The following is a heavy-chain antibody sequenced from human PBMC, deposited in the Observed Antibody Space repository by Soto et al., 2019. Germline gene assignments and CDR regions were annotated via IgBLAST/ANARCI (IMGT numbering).Heavy chain of an antibody. J-gene: IGHJ4*02. D-gene: IGHD2-8*01. CDR1: GFTFSSYG. Sequence: AGGSLRLSCAASGFTFSSYGMHWVRQAPGKGLEWVAVIWYDGSNKYYADSVKGRFTISRDNSKNTLYLQMNSLRAEDTAVYYCAREEGRQMVHLDYWAREHWSPSPQ. CDR2: IWYDGSNK. CDR3: AREEGRQMVHLDY. V-gene: IGHV3-33*01.